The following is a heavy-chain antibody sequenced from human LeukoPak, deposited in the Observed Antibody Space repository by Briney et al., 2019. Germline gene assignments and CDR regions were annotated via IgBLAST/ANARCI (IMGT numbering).Heavy chain of an antibody. V-gene: IGHV3-15*01. CDR3: VTDTVVPLAQIDH. J-gene: IGHJ4*02. CDR1: GFTFSDAW. Sequence: PGGSLRLSCAASGFTFSDAWMSWGRQAPGKGLEWVGRIRSVAADGTTEYAAPVEGRFIISRDDSKHTLSLQMSSLEIEDTAVYFCVTDTVVPLAQIDHWGQGTLVTVSS. CDR2: IRSVAADGTT. D-gene: IGHD2-15*01.